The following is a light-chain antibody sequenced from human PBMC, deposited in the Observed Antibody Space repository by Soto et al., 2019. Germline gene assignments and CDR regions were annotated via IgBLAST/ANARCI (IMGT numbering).Light chain of an antibody. CDR3: QQYNNWPSLT. CDR1: QSVSSN. J-gene: IGKJ4*01. Sequence: EIVMTQSPATLSVSPGEGATLSCRASQSVSSNFAWYQQKPGQAPRLLIHGASTRATGIPARFTGIGSGTEFSLTISSLQSEDFAVYLCQQYNNWPSLTFGGGTKVEIQ. V-gene: IGKV3-15*01. CDR2: GAS.